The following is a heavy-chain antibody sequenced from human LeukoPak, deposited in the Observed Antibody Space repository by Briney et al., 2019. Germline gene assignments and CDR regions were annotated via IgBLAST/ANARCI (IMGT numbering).Heavy chain of an antibody. V-gene: IGHV3-48*01. J-gene: IGHJ4*02. CDR1: GFTVSSNY. Sequence: GGSLRLSCAASGFTVSSNYMSWVRQAPGKGLEWVSYISSSSSTIYYADSVKGRFTISRDNAKNSLYLQMNSLRVDDTAVYYCVRGGYSYGYFRHWGQGTLVTVSS. D-gene: IGHD5-18*01. CDR2: ISSSSSTI. CDR3: VRGGYSYGYFRH.